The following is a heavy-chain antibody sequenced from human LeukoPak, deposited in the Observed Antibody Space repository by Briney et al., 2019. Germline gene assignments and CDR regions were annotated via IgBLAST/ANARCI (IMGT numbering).Heavy chain of an antibody. CDR2: ISYDGSNK. J-gene: IGHJ4*02. Sequence: GGSLRLSCAASGFTFSSYGMHWVRQAPGKGLEWVAVISYDGSNKYYADSVEGRFTISRDNSKNTLYLQMNSLRAEDTAVYYCAKDAYYYGSDPPYYFDYWGQGTLVTVSS. D-gene: IGHD3-10*01. CDR3: AKDAYYYGSDPPYYFDY. CDR1: GFTFSSYG. V-gene: IGHV3-30*18.